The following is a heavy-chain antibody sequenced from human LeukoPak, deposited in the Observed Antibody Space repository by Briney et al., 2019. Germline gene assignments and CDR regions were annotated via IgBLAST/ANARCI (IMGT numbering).Heavy chain of an antibody. D-gene: IGHD2-21*01. CDR2: ISSIGKTI. Sequence: GGSLRLSCAASGFTFSSYAMSWVRQAPGKGLEWLSYISSIGKTIYYADSVKARFTVSRDNANNSLYLHVHGLTAGDTAMYYCARGKYYSAWGQGTLVTVSS. V-gene: IGHV3-48*04. CDR1: GFTFSSYA. J-gene: IGHJ5*02. CDR3: ARGKYYSA.